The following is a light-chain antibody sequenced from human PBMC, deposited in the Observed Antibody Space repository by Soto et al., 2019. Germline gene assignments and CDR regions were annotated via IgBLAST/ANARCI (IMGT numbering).Light chain of an antibody. CDR2: DVS. Sequence: QSALTQPASVSGSPGQSITISCTGTSNDVGTYEYVSWYQHHPGKAPKLMIYDVSNRPSGVSDRFSGSKSGNTASLTISGLQAEDEADYYCSSYASNGDVLFGGGTKLTVL. CDR3: SSYASNGDVL. V-gene: IGLV2-14*03. J-gene: IGLJ2*01. CDR1: SNDVGTYEY.